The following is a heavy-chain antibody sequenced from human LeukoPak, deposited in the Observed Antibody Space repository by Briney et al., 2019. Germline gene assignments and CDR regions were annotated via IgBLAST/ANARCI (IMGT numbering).Heavy chain of an antibody. CDR2: IYSGGST. J-gene: IGHJ4*02. CDR3: ARGLYYDSSGYQEFY. CDR1: GFTVSGNY. D-gene: IGHD3-22*01. Sequence: GGSLRLSCAASGFTVSGNYMSWVRQAPGKGLEWVSVIYSGGSTYYADSVKGRFTISRDNSKNTLYLQMNSLRAEDTAVYYCARGLYYDSSGYQEFYWGQGTLVTVSS. V-gene: IGHV3-53*05.